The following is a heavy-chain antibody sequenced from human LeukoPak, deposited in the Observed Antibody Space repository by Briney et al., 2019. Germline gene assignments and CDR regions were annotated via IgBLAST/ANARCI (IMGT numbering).Heavy chain of an antibody. CDR2: IKQDGSQT. CDR3: VRDTGGSGSYPDY. V-gene: IGHV3-7*01. Sequence: GGSLRLSCTASEFTFSNYWMTWVRQAPGKGLEWVANIKQDGSQTYFVDSVRGRFSISRDNAKNSVYLEANSLRAEDTAVYYCVRDTGGSGSYPDYWGQGTLVTVSA. J-gene: IGHJ4*02. CDR1: EFTFSNYW. D-gene: IGHD1-26*01.